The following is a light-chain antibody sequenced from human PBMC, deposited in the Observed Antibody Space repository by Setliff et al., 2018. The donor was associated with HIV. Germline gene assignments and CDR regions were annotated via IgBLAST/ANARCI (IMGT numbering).Light chain of an antibody. CDR3: TSYTSSSTYV. V-gene: IGLV2-14*01. Sequence: QSALAQPASVSGSPGQSITISCTGTSSDVGVYNHVSWYQQHPGKAPKLMIYDVSKRPSGISNRFSGSKSGKTASLTISGLQAEDEADYYCTSYTSSSTYVFATGTKGTVL. J-gene: IGLJ1*01. CDR2: DVS. CDR1: SSDVGVYNH.